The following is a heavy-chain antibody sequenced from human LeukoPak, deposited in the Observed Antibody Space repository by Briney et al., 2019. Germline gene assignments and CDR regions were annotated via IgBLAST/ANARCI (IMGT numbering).Heavy chain of an antibody. J-gene: IGHJ4*02. CDR2: ISATGTST. V-gene: IGHV3-23*01. CDR1: GFTFSSYA. D-gene: IGHD1-26*01. CDR3: AKDSGTYYKAFDY. Sequence: GGSLRLSCAASGFTFSSYAMTWVRQAPGKGLEWVSTISATGTSTYYADSVKGRLTISRDNSKNTLYLQMNSLSAEDTAVYSCAKDSGTYYKAFDYWGQGTLVTVSS.